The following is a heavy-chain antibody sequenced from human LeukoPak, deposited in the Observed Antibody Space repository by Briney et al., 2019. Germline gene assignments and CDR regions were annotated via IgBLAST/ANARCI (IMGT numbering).Heavy chain of an antibody. J-gene: IGHJ6*03. Sequence: SVKVSCKASGHTFTSYGISWVRQAPGQGLEWMGWISAHNGNTNYEEKVQGRVTMTTDTSTSTAYMELRSLRSDDTAVYYCARDKGTLATYYYYYMDVRGKGTTVTVSS. CDR2: ISAHNGNT. V-gene: IGHV1-18*01. CDR1: GHTFTSYG. CDR3: ARDKGTLATYYYYYMDV. D-gene: IGHD1/OR15-1a*01.